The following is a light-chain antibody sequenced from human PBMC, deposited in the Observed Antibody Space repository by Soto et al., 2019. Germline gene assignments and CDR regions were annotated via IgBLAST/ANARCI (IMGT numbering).Light chain of an antibody. J-gene: IGKJ1*01. CDR1: QTVSSSY. Sequence: EIVLTQSPGTLSLSPGERATLSCRASQTVSSSYLAWYQQKPGQAPRLLIYGASSRATGIPDRFSGSGSGTDFTLTINRLEPEDFAVYYCQQYGDSPTWTFGQGTKVEIK. CDR2: GAS. CDR3: QQYGDSPTWT. V-gene: IGKV3-20*01.